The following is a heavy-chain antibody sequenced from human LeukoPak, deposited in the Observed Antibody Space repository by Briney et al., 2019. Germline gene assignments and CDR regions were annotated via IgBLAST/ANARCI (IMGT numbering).Heavy chain of an antibody. J-gene: IGHJ4*02. CDR2: INYSGDT. D-gene: IGHD1-20*01. Sequence: SETLSLTYTVSGGSIGSSSFYWGWIRQPPGQGLEWIETINYSGDTYYNPSLKSRVTISVDSSRNQFSLKLSSVTAADTAVYYCVRLQAVTGNFDYWGQGALVTVSS. CDR1: GGSIGSSSFY. V-gene: IGHV4-39*07. CDR3: VRLQAVTGNFDY.